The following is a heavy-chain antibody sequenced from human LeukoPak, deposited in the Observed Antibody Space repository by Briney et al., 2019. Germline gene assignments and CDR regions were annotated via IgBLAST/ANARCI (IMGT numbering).Heavy chain of an antibody. CDR2: IYTTGNT. CDR1: GGSISSDDYY. V-gene: IGHV4-61*02. J-gene: IGHJ4*02. Sequence: SETLSLTCTESGGSISSDDYYWNWIRQPAGRGLEWIGRIYTTGNTMYNPSLESRVSVSIDTSKNQVSLKVKSVTAADTAVYYCARGGTLFTFFDSWGQGTLVTVSS. CDR3: ARGGTLFTFFDS.